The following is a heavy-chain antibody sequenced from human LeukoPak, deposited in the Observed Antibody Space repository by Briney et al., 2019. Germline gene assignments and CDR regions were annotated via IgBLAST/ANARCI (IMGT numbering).Heavy chain of an antibody. CDR2: VDNDGWAT. CDR3: ARDLFGWSLDP. J-gene: IGHJ5*02. V-gene: IGHV3-48*03. D-gene: IGHD3-3*01. Sequence: GGSLRLSCAASGFSLDNFEMNWVRQAPGKGLEWIAYVDNDGWATSYYADSVKGRSTITRDDAKNSLYLQMDSLTVEDTAVYYCARDLFGWSLDPWGQGTLVSVSS. CDR1: GFSLDNFE.